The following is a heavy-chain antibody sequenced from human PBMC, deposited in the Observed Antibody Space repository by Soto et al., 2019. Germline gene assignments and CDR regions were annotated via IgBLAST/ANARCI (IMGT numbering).Heavy chain of an antibody. CDR2: INSDGSST. D-gene: IGHD3-10*01. CDR1: GFTFSSYW. J-gene: IGHJ4*02. V-gene: IGHV3-74*01. Sequence: GGSLRLSCAASGFTFSSYWMHWVRQAPGKGLVWVSRINSDGSSTSYADSVKGRFTNSRDNAKNTLYLQMNSLRAEDTAVYYCARDREGYGSGSYSFDYWGQGTLVTVSS. CDR3: ARDREGYGSGSYSFDY.